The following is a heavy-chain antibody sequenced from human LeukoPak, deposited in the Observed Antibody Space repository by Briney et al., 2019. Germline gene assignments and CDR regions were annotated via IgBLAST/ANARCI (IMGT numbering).Heavy chain of an antibody. D-gene: IGHD3-10*01. CDR3: ARDLYGSGTRTTYYYYGMDV. V-gene: IGHV3-7*01. Sequence: PGGSLRLSCAASGFTFSSYWMSWVRQAPGKGLEWVANIKQDGSEKYYVDSEKGRFTISRDNAKNSLYLQMNSLRAEDTAVYYCARDLYGSGTRTTYYYYGMDVWGQGTTVTVSS. CDR2: IKQDGSEK. J-gene: IGHJ6*02. CDR1: GFTFSSYW.